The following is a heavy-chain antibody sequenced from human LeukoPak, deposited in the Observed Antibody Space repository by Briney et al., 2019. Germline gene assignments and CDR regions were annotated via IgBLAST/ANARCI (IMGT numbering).Heavy chain of an antibody. CDR2: IYSGGST. D-gene: IGHD4-17*01. CDR3: ARAGFDYGDFNDY. J-gene: IGHJ4*02. V-gene: IGHV3-66*01. CDR1: GFTVSSNY. Sequence: TGGSLRLSCAASGFTVSSNYMSWVRQAPGKGLEWVSVIYSGGSTYYADSVKGRFTISRDNPKNTLYLQMNSLRAEDTAVYYCARAGFDYGDFNDYWGQGTLVTVSS.